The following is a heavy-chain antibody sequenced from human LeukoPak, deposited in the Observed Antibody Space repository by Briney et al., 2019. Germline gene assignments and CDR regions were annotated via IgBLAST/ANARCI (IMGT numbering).Heavy chain of an antibody. V-gene: IGHV4-34*01. J-gene: IGHJ4*02. D-gene: IGHD3-10*01. CDR2: INHSGST. CDR3: AAHLSGLLWFGESFDY. CDR1: GGSFSGYY. Sequence: PSETLSLTCAVYGGSFSGYYWSWIRQPPGKGLEWIGEINHSGSTNYNPSLKSRVTISVDTSKNQFSLKLSSVTAADTAVYYCAAHLSGLLWFGESFDYWGQGTLVTVSS.